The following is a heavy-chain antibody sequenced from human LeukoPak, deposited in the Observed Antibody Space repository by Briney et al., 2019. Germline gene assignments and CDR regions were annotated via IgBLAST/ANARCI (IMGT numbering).Heavy chain of an antibody. J-gene: IGHJ4*02. CDR2: IIPIFGTA. D-gene: IGHD6-13*01. Sequence: SVKVSCKASGGTFSSYAISWVRQAPGQGLEWMGGIIPIFGTANYAQKFQGRVTITADESTSTAYMELSSLRSEDTAVYYCARSPAAACTGPFDYWGQGTLVTVSS. CDR1: GGTFSSYA. V-gene: IGHV1-69*13. CDR3: ARSPAAACTGPFDY.